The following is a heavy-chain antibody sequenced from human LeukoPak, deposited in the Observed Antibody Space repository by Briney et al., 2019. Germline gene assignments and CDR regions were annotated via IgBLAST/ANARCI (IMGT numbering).Heavy chain of an antibody. CDR2: IYTSGST. Sequence: SETLSLTCTVSGGSISSGSYYWRWIRQPAGKGLEWIGRIYTSGSTNYNPSLKSRVTISVDTSKNQFSLKLSSVTAADTAVYYCASFPFDFWSGYYAPWGQGALVTVSS. V-gene: IGHV4-61*02. CDR1: GGSISSGSYY. D-gene: IGHD3-3*01. CDR3: ASFPFDFWSGYYAP. J-gene: IGHJ5*02.